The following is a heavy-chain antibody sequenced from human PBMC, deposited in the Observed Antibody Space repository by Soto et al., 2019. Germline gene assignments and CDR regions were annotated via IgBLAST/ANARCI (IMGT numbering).Heavy chain of an antibody. CDR1: GDTFNNYA. D-gene: IGHD6-19*01. CDR3: ARFKGSGWYGGGMDV. J-gene: IGHJ6*02. V-gene: IGHV1-2*02. CDR2: INPNSGGT. Sequence: ASVKVSCKASGDTFNNYAISWVRQAPGQGLEWMGWINPNSGGTDYAQKFQGRVTMTRDTSISTAYMELSRLRSDDTAVYYCARFKGSGWYGGGMDVWGQGTTVTVSS.